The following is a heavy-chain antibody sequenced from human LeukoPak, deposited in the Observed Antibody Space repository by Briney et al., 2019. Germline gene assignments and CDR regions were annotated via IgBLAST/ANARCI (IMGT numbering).Heavy chain of an antibody. J-gene: IGHJ4*02. D-gene: IGHD2-2*01. Sequence: GGSLRLSCAASGFTFSSYAMSWVRQAPGKGLEWVSTISGSGGATYYADSVKGRFTISRDNSKITLYLQMNGLRAEDTALFYCAKAVVVVPAAPPFDNWGLGTLVTVSS. CDR3: AKAVVVVPAAPPFDN. CDR1: GFTFSSYA. CDR2: ISGSGGAT. V-gene: IGHV3-23*01.